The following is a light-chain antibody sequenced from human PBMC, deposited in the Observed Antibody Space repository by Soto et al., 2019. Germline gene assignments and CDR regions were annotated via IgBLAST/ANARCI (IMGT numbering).Light chain of an antibody. CDR1: QSVSSN. CDR2: GAS. CDR3: QQYNNWPPLT. V-gene: IGKV3-15*01. J-gene: IGKJ4*01. Sequence: EIVMTQSPATLSVSPGERATLSCRASQSVSSNLAWYQQKPGQAPRLLIYGASTRATGIPAGFGGSGSGTEFTLTVSSLQSEDFAVYYCQQYNNWPPLTFGGGTRVEVK.